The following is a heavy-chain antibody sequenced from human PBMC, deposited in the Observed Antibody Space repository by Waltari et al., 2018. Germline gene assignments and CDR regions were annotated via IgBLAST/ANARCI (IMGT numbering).Heavy chain of an antibody. J-gene: IGHJ6*02. CDR2: IKSDGGGT. CDR1: GSTSSSYW. D-gene: IGHD2-15*01. CDR3: ATHRPGGLGMDV. V-gene: IGHV3-74*01. Sequence: EVQLVESGGDLVQPGGSLRISCAASGSTSSSYWMHWVRQPPGKGLVWVSRIKSDGGGTTYADFVKGRFTTSRDNAKNTLFLQMNSLRVEDTAVYYCATHRPGGLGMDVWGQGTTVTVSS.